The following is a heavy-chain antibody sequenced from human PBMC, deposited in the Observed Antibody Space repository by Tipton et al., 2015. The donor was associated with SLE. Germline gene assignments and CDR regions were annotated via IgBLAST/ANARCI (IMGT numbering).Heavy chain of an antibody. J-gene: IGHJ4*02. CDR2: IYYTGST. CDR3: ATDPSGVYGSFEY. Sequence: TLSLTCIVSGGSINIRNYYWGWIRQPPGKGLEWIASIYYTGSTYYNPSLRSRDTISVDTSRNQFSLKLSSVTAADTAIYYCATDPSGVYGSFEYWGQGALVTVSS. CDR1: GGSINIRNYY. D-gene: IGHD4-17*01. V-gene: IGHV4-39*07.